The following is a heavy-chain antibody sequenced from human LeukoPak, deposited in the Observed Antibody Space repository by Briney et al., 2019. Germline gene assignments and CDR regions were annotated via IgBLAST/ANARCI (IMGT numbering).Heavy chain of an antibody. J-gene: IGHJ6*02. D-gene: IGHD4-17*01. CDR1: RHTNTPHY. Sequence: SKPPRHTNTPHYTHSPRHAPEQTPHPTPTTNPNSGGTNYAQKFQGRVTMTRDTPISTAYMELSRLRSDDTAVYYCARGWGTYGDYYYYGMDVWGQGTTVTVSS. V-gene: IGHV1-2*02. CDR3: ARGWGTYGDYYYYGMDV. CDR2: TNPNSGGT.